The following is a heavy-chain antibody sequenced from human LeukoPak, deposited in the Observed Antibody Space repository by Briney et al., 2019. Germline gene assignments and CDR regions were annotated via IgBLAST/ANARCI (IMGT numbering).Heavy chain of an antibody. V-gene: IGHV3-23*01. CDR3: AKSTPHTSTSSWYGFDY. Sequence: PGGSLRLSCAASGFTFSNYAMSWVRQAPGKGLVWVATLSGSGGGTYGADSVKGRFTISRDNSNNTLFLQMNSLRVDDTAVYYCAKSTPHTSTSSWYGFDYWGQGTLVTVSS. CDR2: LSGSGGGT. J-gene: IGHJ4*02. D-gene: IGHD6-13*01. CDR1: GFTFSNYA.